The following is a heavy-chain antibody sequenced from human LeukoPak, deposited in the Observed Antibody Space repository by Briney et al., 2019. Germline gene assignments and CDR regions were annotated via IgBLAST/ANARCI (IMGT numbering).Heavy chain of an antibody. CDR1: GYTLTELS. V-gene: IGHV1-24*01. D-gene: IGHD5-24*01. J-gene: IGHJ4*02. Sequence: ASVKVSCKVSGYTLTELSMHWVRQAPGKGLEWMGGFDPEDGETIYAQKFQGRVTMTEDTSTDTAYMELSSLRSEDTAVYYCATRDDYNPNGDYWGQGTLVTVSS. CDR3: ATRDDYNPNGDY. CDR2: FDPEDGET.